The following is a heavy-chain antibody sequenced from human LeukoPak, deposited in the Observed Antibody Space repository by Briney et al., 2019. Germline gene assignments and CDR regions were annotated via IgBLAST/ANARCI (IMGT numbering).Heavy chain of an antibody. CDR2: IYYSGST. J-gene: IGHJ4*02. Sequence: PSETLSLTCTVSGGSISSYYWSWIRQPPGKGLEWIGYIYYSGSTYYNPSLKSRVTISVDRSKNQFSLKLSSVTAADTAVYYCARERAAAFDYWGQGTLVTVSS. CDR1: GGSISSYY. CDR3: ARERAAAFDY. V-gene: IGHV4-59*12. D-gene: IGHD6-13*01.